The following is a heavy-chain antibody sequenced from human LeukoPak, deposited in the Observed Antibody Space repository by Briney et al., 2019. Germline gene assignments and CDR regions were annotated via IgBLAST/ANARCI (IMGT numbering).Heavy chain of an antibody. J-gene: IGHJ4*02. CDR1: GGTFSSYA. CDR3: ARVAGRAMVALFDY. CDR2: IIPIFGTA. D-gene: IGHD5-18*01. V-gene: IGHV1-69*13. Sequence: SVKVSCKAAGGTFSSYAISWVRRAPGQGLEWMGGIIPIFGTANYAQKFQGRVTITADESTSTAYMELSSMRSEDTAVYYCARVAGRAMVALFDYWGQGTLVTVSS.